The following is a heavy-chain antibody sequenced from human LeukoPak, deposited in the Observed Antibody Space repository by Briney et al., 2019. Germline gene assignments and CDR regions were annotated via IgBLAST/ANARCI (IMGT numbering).Heavy chain of an antibody. CDR1: GGTFSSYA. D-gene: IGHD2-2*01. CDR3: ARSNGYRSSTSCYEQDWFDP. Sequence: ASVKVSCKASGGTFSSYAISWVRQAPGQGLEWMGGIIPIFGTANYAQKFQGRVTITTDESTSTAYMELSSLRSEDTAVYYCARSNGYRSSTSCYEQDWFDPWGQGTLVTVSS. V-gene: IGHV1-69*05. CDR2: IIPIFGTA. J-gene: IGHJ5*02.